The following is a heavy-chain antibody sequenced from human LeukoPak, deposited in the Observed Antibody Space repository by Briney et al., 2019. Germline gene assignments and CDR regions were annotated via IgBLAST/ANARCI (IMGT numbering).Heavy chain of an antibody. CDR3: ARGMRLVRGLMFDY. D-gene: IGHD3-10*01. CDR1: GFTFSSYW. CDR2: IKQDGSEK. V-gene: IGHV3-7*04. J-gene: IGHJ4*02. Sequence: GGSLRLSCAASGFTFSSYWMSWVRQAPGKGLEWVANIKQDGSEKDYVDSVKGRLTISRDNAKNSLYLQMNSLRAEDTAVYYCARGMRLVRGLMFDYWGQGTLVTVSS.